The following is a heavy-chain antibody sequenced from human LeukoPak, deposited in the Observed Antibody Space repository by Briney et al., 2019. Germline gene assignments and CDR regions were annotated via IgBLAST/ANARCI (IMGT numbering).Heavy chain of an antibody. CDR2: VNHSGST. V-gene: IGHV4-34*01. D-gene: IGHD2-2*01. CDR1: GGSFSGYY. Sequence: PSETLSLTCAVYGGSFSGYYWSWIRRPLGKGLEWIGDVNHSGSTNYNPSLKSRVTISVDTSKNQFSLKLSSVTAADTAVYHCARVLSIVVVPGATFWFDPWGQGTLVTVSS. J-gene: IGHJ5*02. CDR3: ARVLSIVVVPGATFWFDP.